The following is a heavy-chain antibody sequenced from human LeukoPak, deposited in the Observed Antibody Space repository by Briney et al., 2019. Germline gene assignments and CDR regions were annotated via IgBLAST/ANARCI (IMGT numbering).Heavy chain of an antibody. D-gene: IGHD1-1*01. CDR1: GFTFSSYA. V-gene: IGHV3-30-3*01. CDR3: AKGEEETGYGMDV. Sequence: GRSLRLSCAASGFTFSSYAMHWVRQAPGKGLEWVAVISYDGGHKYYADSVKGRFTISRDNSKNTLNLQMNSLRGEDTAVYYCAKGEEETGYGMDVWGQGTTVTVSS. J-gene: IGHJ6*02. CDR2: ISYDGGHK.